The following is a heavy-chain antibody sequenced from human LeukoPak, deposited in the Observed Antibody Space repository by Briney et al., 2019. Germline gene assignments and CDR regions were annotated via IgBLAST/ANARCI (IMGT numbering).Heavy chain of an antibody. CDR2: TYYRSKWYN. CDR1: GDSVSNNSPA. D-gene: IGHD3-22*01. Sequence: SQTLPLTCAISGDSVSNNSPAWNWIRQSLSRGLEWLGRTYYRSKWYNNYAVSVKSRITINPDTSKNQFSLQLNSVTPDDTAVYYCAREYSQEQLLSWGQGTLVTVSS. J-gene: IGHJ5*02. CDR3: AREYSQEQLLS. V-gene: IGHV6-1*01.